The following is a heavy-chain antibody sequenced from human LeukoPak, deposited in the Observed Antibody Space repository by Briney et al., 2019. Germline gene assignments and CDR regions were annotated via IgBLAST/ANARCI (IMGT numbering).Heavy chain of an antibody. CDR2: ISYDGGDK. CDR3: AKVRVRAVIITYYYYGMDV. V-gene: IGHV3-30*11. J-gene: IGHJ6*02. Sequence: RGSPRLSCAASGFTFSSYAIRWVRQAPRERLQWVAVISYDGGDKYYAHSVKGRFPISRDNSKNTLYLHMNSLRPDDTAVYYCAKVRVRAVIITYYYYGMDVWGQGTTVTVSS. CDR1: GFTFSSYA. D-gene: IGHD3-10*01.